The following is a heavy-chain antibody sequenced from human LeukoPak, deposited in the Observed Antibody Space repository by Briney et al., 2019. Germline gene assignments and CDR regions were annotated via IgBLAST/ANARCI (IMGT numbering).Heavy chain of an antibody. CDR2: IYYSGST. CDR1: GGSISSYY. CDR3: AREAGYSSGWSKCYFDY. J-gene: IGHJ4*02. Sequence: KPSETLSLTCSVSGGSISSYYWSWIRQPPGKGLEWIGYIYYSGSTNYNPSLKSRVTISVDTSKNQFSLKLSSVTAADTAVYYCAREAGYSSGWSKCYFDYWGQGTQVTVSS. D-gene: IGHD6-19*01. V-gene: IGHV4-59*12.